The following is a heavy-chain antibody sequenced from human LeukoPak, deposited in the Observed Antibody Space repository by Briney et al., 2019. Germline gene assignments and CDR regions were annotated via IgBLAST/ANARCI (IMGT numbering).Heavy chain of an antibody. Sequence: GGSLRLSCAASGFTFSSYAMSWVRQAPGKGLEWVSYVDARSGIVYYADSVQGRFTISRDDAKDSVFLQMNSLRVDDTAVYYCARTYDFGRGPPGDAFDNWGQGTLVTVPS. CDR3: ARTYDFGRGPPGDAFDN. V-gene: IGHV3-48*01. CDR1: GFTFSSYA. CDR2: VDARSGIV. D-gene: IGHD3-3*01. J-gene: IGHJ3*02.